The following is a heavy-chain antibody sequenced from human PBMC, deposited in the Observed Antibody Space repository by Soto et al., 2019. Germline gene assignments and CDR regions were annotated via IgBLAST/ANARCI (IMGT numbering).Heavy chain of an antibody. V-gene: IGHV1-2*02. D-gene: IGHD1-26*01. CDR2: INPKSGGT. J-gene: IGHJ4*02. Sequence: QVQLVQSGAEVKKPGASVNVSCKASGYTFTVYYMHWVRQAPGQGLEWMGWINPKSGGTMYAQKFQGRVTMSWDTHISTADMALTRLRSDETAVYYCARDLAKGGGSAGFDSWGQGSLVTVSS. CDR1: GYTFTVYY. CDR3: ARDLAKGGGSAGFDS.